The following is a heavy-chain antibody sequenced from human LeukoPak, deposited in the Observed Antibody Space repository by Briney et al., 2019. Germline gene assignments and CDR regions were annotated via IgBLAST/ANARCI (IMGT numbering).Heavy chain of an antibody. D-gene: IGHD4-11*01. Sequence: ASVKVSCKASGYTFTSYAMHWVRQAPGQRLEWMGWINAGNGNTKYSQKFQGGVTITRDTSASTAYMELSSLRSEDTAVYYCARDRSFQDYSLDYWGQGTLVTVSS. CDR2: INAGNGNT. CDR1: GYTFTSYA. J-gene: IGHJ4*02. CDR3: ARDRSFQDYSLDY. V-gene: IGHV1-3*01.